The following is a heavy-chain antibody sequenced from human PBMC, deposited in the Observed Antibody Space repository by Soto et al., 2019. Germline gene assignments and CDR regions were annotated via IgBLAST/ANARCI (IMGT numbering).Heavy chain of an antibody. V-gene: IGHV1-69*04. J-gene: IGHJ4*02. CDR1: GDTFSFYS. CDR3: ESSYGGGYRAFDY. D-gene: IGHD3-16*01. Sequence: QVQLVQSGAEVKRPGSSVKVSCKASGDTFSFYSINWVRQAPGLGLEWMGRVNPILSMSNYAQRFQGRVTMSVDTSTSTAYMELGGLRSWDTAMYDCESSYGGGYRAFDYWGQGALVTVSS. CDR2: VNPILSMS.